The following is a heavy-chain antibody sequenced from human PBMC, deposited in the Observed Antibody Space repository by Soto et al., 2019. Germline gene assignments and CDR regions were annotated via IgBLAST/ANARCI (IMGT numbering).Heavy chain of an antibody. CDR2: IKQDGSEK. CDR1: GFTFSSYW. D-gene: IGHD3-3*01. V-gene: IGHV3-7*04. J-gene: IGHJ5*02. Sequence: GGSLRLSCAASGFTFSSYWMSWVRQAPGKGLEWVANIKQDGSEKYYVDSVKGRFTISRDNAKNSLYLQMNSLRAEDTAVYYCAGAGPDFWSGSKTHYWFDPWGQGTLVTVSS. CDR3: AGAGPDFWSGSKTHYWFDP.